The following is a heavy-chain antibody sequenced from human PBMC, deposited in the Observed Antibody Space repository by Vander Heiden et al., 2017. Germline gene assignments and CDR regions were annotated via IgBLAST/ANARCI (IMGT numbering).Heavy chain of an antibody. J-gene: IGHJ4*02. CDR1: GFTLSRYA. Sequence: EVKLWASGGGLVQPGGSLRLSCVGSGFTLSRYAMSWVRQTPAKGLEWVAAISGTGNTANYADSVKGRFTISRDNSKNMLFLDMNSLRAEDTGVYFCAKDPYSYGYDIVTYFDCWGQGTQVTVSS. V-gene: IGHV3-23*01. CDR2: ISGTGNTA. CDR3: AKDPYSYGYDIVTYFDC. D-gene: IGHD5-12*01.